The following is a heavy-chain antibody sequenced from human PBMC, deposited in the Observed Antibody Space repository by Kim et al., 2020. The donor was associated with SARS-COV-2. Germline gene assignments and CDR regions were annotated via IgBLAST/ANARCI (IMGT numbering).Heavy chain of an antibody. D-gene: IGHD5-12*01. CDR2: IYSGGSST. CDR1: GFTFSSYA. Sequence: GGSLRLFCAASGFTFSSYAMSWVRQAPGKGLEWVSVIYSGGSSTYYADSVKGRFTISRDNSKNTLYLQMNSLRAEDTAVYYCAKLPGEWLPFYFDYWGQGTLVTVSS. V-gene: IGHV3-23*03. CDR3: AKLPGEWLPFYFDY. J-gene: IGHJ4*02.